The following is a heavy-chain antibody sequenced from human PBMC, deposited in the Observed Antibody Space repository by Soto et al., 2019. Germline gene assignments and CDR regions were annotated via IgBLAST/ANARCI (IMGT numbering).Heavy chain of an antibody. D-gene: IGHD1-26*01. CDR1: GFTFSDHY. CDR2: IRNRANSYTT. CDR3: GRRGTSGSVGLDY. Sequence: EAQLVESGGGLVQPGGSLRLSCAVSGFTFSDHYMDWVRQAPGKGLGWVGRIRNRANSYTTEYAASVKGRFTISRDDSKNSLYLQMNSLKTEDTAMYYCGRRGTSGSVGLDYWGQGTLVTVSS. V-gene: IGHV3-72*01. J-gene: IGHJ4*02.